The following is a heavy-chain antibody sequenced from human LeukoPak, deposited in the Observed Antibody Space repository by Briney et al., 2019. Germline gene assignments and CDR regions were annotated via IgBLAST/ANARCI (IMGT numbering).Heavy chain of an antibody. D-gene: IGHD2-15*01. CDR3: ARVRIIRNAFDI. CDR1: GGSFSGYY. Sequence: PSETLSLTCAVYGGSFSGYYWSWIRQPPGKGLEWIGEINHSGSTNYNPSLKSRVTISVDTSKNQFSLKLSSVTAADTAVYYCARVRIIRNAFDIWGQGTMVTVSS. CDR2: INHSGST. V-gene: IGHV4-34*01. J-gene: IGHJ3*02.